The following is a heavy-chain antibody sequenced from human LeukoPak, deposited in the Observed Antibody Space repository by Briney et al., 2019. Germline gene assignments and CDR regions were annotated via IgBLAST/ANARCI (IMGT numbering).Heavy chain of an antibody. D-gene: IGHD6-13*01. CDR1: GGSISSYY. J-gene: IGHJ6*03. CDR3: ARVGGHSSSWLLTNYYYYYYMDV. V-gene: IGHV4-4*07. CDR2: IYTSGST. Sequence: PSETLSLTCTVSGGSISSYYWSWIRQPAGKGLEWIGRIYTSGSTNYNPSLKSRVTMSVDTSKNQFSLKLSSVTAADTAVYYCARVGGHSSSWLLTNYYYYYYMDVWGKGTTVTISS.